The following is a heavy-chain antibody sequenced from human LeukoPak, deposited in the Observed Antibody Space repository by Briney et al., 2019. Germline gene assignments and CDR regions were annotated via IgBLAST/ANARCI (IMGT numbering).Heavy chain of an antibody. D-gene: IGHD3-16*01. CDR2: IFGGGST. V-gene: IGHV3-66*01. Sequence: GGSLRLSCAASGFTVSSNYMTWVRQAPGKGLEWVSVIFGGGSTYYADSVKGRFTISRDNSKNTLFLQMNSLRVEDTAVYYCARGPGGYDNWGQGTLVTVSS. J-gene: IGHJ4*02. CDR1: GFTVSSNY. CDR3: ARGPGGYDN.